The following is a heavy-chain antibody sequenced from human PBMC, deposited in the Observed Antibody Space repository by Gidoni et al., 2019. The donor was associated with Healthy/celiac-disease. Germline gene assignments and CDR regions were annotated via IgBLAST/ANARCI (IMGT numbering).Heavy chain of an antibody. V-gene: IGHV1-46*01. D-gene: IGHD1-26*01. CDR3: ASSRYSGSYYGPCDY. CDR2: INPSGGST. J-gene: IGHJ4*02. Sequence: QVQLVQSGAEVKKPGASVKVSCKASGYTFTSYYMHWVRQAPGQGLEWMGIINPSGGSTSYAQKFQGRVTMTRDTSTSTVYMELSSLRSEYTAVYYCASSRYSGSYYGPCDYWGQGTLVTVSS. CDR1: GYTFTSYY.